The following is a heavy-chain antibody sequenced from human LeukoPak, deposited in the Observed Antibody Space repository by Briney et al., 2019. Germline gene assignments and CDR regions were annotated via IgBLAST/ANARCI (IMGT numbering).Heavy chain of an antibody. V-gene: IGHV4-39*01. CDR2: IYYSGST. D-gene: IGHD3-10*01. CDR1: GGSINNYY. J-gene: IGHJ4*02. CDR3: ARGRRITMVRGVDGWDY. Sequence: SETLSLTCTVSGGSINNYYWSWIRQPPGKGLEWIGSIYYSGSTYYNPSLKSRVTISVDTSKNQFSLKLSSVTAADTAVYYCARGRRITMVRGVDGWDYWGQGTLVTVSS.